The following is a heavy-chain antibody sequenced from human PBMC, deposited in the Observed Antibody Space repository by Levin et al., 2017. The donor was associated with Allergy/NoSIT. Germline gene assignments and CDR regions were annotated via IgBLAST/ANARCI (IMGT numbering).Heavy chain of an antibody. Sequence: KTGGSLRLSCTVSGGSFITSSYFWAWIRQPPGKGLEWLGSIYYSGTTYYNPSLKSRLTISIDTSTNQFSLKLRSVTAADTAVYYCARHTALLWFEELVFDSWGQGKLVAVSS. CDR1: GGSFITSSYF. V-gene: IGHV4-39*01. CDR3: ARHTALLWFEELVFDS. D-gene: IGHD3-10*01. CDR2: IYYSGTT. J-gene: IGHJ4*02.